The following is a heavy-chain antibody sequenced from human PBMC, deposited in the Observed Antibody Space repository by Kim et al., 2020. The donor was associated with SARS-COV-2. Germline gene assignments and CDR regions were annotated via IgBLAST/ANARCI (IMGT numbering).Heavy chain of an antibody. CDR1: GGSINSNSNY. D-gene: IGHD2-15*01. J-gene: IGHJ5*02. CDR2: IYYSGST. Sequence: GSLRLSCTVSGGSINSNSNYWGWIRQPPGQGLEWIGSIYYSGSTYYNPSLTSRVTISVDTSKNQFSLRLSSVTAADTAVYYCARRMGCSGGNCYSGHVWFDPWGQGTLVTVSS. CDR3: ARRMGCSGGNCYSGHVWFDP. V-gene: IGHV4-39*01.